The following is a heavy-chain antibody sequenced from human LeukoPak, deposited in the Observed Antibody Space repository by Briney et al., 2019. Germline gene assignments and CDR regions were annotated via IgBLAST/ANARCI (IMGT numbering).Heavy chain of an antibody. CDR3: ARDRIYGDDGVCDY. D-gene: IGHD4/OR15-4a*01. CDR1: GYTFTGSY. CDR2: INPNSVGI. J-gene: IGHJ4*02. Sequence: ASVKCSCKASGYTFTGSYMHSVRQAPGAGLEWMGWINPNSVGIKYEQTFQGRVTMTRDTSISTAYMELSRLRSHDTAVYYCARDRIYGDDGVCDYWGQGTLVTVSS. V-gene: IGHV1-2*02.